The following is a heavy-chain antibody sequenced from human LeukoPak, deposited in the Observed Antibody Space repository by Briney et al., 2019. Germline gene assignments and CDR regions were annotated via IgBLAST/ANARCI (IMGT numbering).Heavy chain of an antibody. CDR3: ARDRKWLQFCYFDY. J-gene: IGHJ4*02. CDR2: IIPIFGTA. D-gene: IGHD5-24*01. Sequence: SVKVSCKASGGTFSSYAISWVRQAPGQGLEWMGGIIPIFGTANYAQKFQGRVTITADESTSTAYMELSSLRSEDTAVYYCARDRKWLQFCYFDYWGQGTLVTVSS. V-gene: IGHV1-69*01. CDR1: GGTFSSYA.